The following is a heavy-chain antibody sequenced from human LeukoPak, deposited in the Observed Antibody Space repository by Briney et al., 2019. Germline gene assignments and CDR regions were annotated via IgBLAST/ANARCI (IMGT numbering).Heavy chain of an antibody. CDR2: ISGSGDTT. Sequence: GGSLRLSCAASRFTFSSYTMSWVRQAPGKGLEWVSAISGSGDTTYYADSVKGRFTISRDNSKNTLYLQMNSLRAEDTAVYFCAKDEEVTGTNLGLIPDAFDIWGQGTMVTVSS. D-gene: IGHD1-20*01. V-gene: IGHV3-23*01. CDR1: RFTFSSYT. J-gene: IGHJ3*02. CDR3: AKDEEVTGTNLGLIPDAFDI.